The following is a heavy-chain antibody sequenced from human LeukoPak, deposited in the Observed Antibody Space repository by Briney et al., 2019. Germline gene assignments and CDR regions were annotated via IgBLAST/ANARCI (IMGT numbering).Heavy chain of an antibody. CDR1: GCSISSYY. J-gene: IGHJ4*02. CDR3: ARGGAKFSY. Sequence: SETLSLTCSASGCSISSYYWSWIRQPPGKGLEWIGSIYYNGNTNYNPSLKSRVTISVDTSKTQFSLKLSSVTAADTVVYCWARGGAKFSYWGQGTLVTVSS. D-gene: IGHD3-16*01. CDR2: IYYNGNT. V-gene: IGHV4-59*01.